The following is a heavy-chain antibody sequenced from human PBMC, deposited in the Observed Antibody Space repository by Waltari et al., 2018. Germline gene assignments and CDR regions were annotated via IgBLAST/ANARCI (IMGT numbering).Heavy chain of an antibody. V-gene: IGHV1-69*12. CDR3: ASGYDYRGYYYYYMDV. D-gene: IGHD5-12*01. CDR1: GGTFSSYA. CDR2: ISPIFGTA. Sequence: QVQLVQSGAEVKKPGSSVKVSCKASGGTFSSYAISWVRQAPGQGLEWMGGISPIFGTANYAQKFQGRVTITADESTSTAYMELSSLRSEDTAVYYCASGYDYRGYYYYYMDVWGKGTTVTISS. J-gene: IGHJ6*03.